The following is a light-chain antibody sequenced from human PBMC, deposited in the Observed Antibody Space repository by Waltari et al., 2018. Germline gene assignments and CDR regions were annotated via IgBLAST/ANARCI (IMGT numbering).Light chain of an antibody. J-gene: IGLJ1*01. V-gene: IGLV3-21*04. CDR1: NIGTKT. Sequence: SYVLTQPPSLSVALGKTARIPCGGNNIGTKTVHWHQHKPGQAPVLLIYSDTDRPSGIPERFTGSKSGTTATLTISTVEAGDEADYYCQVWDGSTDHYVFGSGTKVTV. CDR3: QVWDGSTDHYV. CDR2: SDT.